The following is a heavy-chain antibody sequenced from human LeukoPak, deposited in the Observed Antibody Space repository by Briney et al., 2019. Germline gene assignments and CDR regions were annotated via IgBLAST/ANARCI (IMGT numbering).Heavy chain of an antibody. J-gene: IGHJ4*02. CDR3: TTDLGGYKCSDY. CDR1: GFTFSNAW. V-gene: IGHV3-15*01. D-gene: IGHD5-24*01. CDR2: IKSKTDGGTT. Sequence: GGSLRLSWAASGFTFSNAWMSWVRQAPGRGLEWVGRIKSKTDGGTTDYAAPVKGRFTISRDDSKNTLYLQMNSLKTEDTAVYYCTTDLGGYKCSDYWGQGTLVTVSS.